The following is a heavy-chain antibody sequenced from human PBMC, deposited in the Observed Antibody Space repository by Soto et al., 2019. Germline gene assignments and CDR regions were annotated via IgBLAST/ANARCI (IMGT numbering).Heavy chain of an antibody. V-gene: IGHV4-34*01. D-gene: IGHD3-3*01. CDR3: ARGDFWSGYYTGAWYDWFDP. CDR2: INHSGSI. J-gene: IGHJ5*02. CDR1: GGSFSGYY. Sequence: PSETLSLTCAVYGGSFSGYYWSWIRQPPGKGLEWIGEINHSGSINYNPSLKSRVTISVDTSKNQFSLKLSSVTAADTAVYYCARGDFWSGYYTGAWYDWFDPWGQGTLVTVSS.